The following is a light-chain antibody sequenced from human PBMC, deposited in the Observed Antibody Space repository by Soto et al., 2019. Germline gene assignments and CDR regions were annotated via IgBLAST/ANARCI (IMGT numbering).Light chain of an antibody. CDR3: AAWDDSLNGVV. J-gene: IGLJ2*01. CDR2: TNN. Sequence: QSVLTQPPSASGTPGQRVTISCSGSSSNIGSNTVKWYQQLPGTAPKLLIYTNNQRPSGVPDRFSGSKSGASASLAISGLQSEEEADYYCAAWDDSLNGVVFGGGTKLTVL. CDR1: SSNIGSNT. V-gene: IGLV1-44*01.